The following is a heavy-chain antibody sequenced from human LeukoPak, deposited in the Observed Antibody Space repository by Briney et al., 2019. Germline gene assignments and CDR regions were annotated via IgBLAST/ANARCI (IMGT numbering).Heavy chain of an antibody. CDR1: GGSISGSH. CDR2: MYNSGST. CDR3: ARGIESYGDYGY. D-gene: IGHD4-17*01. J-gene: IGHJ4*02. Sequence: PSETLSLTCTVSGGSISGSHWSWIRQPPGKGLEWIAYMYNSGSTNYNPSLKGRVTISIDTSKNQFSLKLSSLTAADTAIYYCARGIESYGDYGYWGQGILVTVSS. V-gene: IGHV4-59*01.